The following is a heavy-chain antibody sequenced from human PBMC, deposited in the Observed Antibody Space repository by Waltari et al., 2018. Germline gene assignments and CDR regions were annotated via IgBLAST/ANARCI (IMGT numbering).Heavy chain of an antibody. D-gene: IGHD6-6*01. J-gene: IGHJ4*02. Sequence: EVQLVESGGGVVQTGGSLRLSCAASGFTFSNYEMNWVRQAPGKGLDLIASSSSRLNTIYYADSVKGRFTSSRDNAKNSLHLQMNSLRAEDTAVYYCATRYGSSSMDYWGQGTLVTVSS. CDR3: ATRYGSSSMDY. V-gene: IGHV3-48*03. CDR2: SSSRLNTI. CDR1: GFTFSNYE.